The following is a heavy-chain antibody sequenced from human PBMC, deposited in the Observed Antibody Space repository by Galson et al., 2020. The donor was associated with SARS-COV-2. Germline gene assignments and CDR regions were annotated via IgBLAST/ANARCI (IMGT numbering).Heavy chain of an antibody. J-gene: IGHJ4*02. CDR1: GFGFSTYA. CDR3: AKCGDSSGYPIDH. Sequence: PGGSLRLSCAASGFGFSTYAIHWVRQSPGKGLECVAVISFDGSNKHYADSVRGRFSISRDNSKNTLYLQMNSLRPEDTAVYYCAKCGDSSGYPIDHWGQGTLVTVSS. V-gene: IGHV3-30*18. D-gene: IGHD3-22*01. CDR2: ISFDGSNK.